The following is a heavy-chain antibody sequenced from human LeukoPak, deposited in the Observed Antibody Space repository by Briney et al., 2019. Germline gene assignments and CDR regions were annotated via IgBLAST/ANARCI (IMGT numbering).Heavy chain of an antibody. CDR3: ARAVYCTNGVCYPLDY. CDR2: ISGSSSYI. D-gene: IGHD2-8*01. CDR1: GFTFSRYS. V-gene: IGHV3-21*01. Sequence: GGSLRLSCAASGFTFSRYSMNWVRQAPGKGLEWVSSISGSSSYIYYADSVKGRFTISRHNAKNSLYLQMNSLRAEDTAVYYCARAVYCTNGVCYPLDYWGQGTLVTVSS. J-gene: IGHJ4*02.